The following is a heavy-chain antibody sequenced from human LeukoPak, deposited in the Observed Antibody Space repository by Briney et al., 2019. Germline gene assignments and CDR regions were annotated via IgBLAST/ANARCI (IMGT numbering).Heavy chain of an antibody. CDR3: AKDPNGDYVGAFDS. J-gene: IGHJ3*01. V-gene: IGHV1-18*01. CDR1: GYTFTSYG. Sequence: ASVKVSCKASGYTFTSYGISWVRQAPGQGLEWMGWISAYNGNTDYAQKPQGRVTMTTDTSTSTAYMELRSLRSDDTAVYYCAKDPNGDYVGAFDSWGPGTLVTVSS. CDR2: ISAYNGNT. D-gene: IGHD4-17*01.